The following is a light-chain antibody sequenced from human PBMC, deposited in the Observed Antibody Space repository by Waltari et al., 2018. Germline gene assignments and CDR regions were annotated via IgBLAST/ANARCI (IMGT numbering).Light chain of an antibody. CDR3: QQYGSSPWT. CDR2: GAS. CDR1: QSVSSSY. Sequence: EIVLTQSPGTLSLSPGERATLSCRASQSVSSSYLAWYQQKPGQAPRVLIHGASNRATGMPDRFSGSGSGTDFTLTISRLEPEDFAVYYCQQYGSSPWTFGQGTKVEIK. J-gene: IGKJ1*01. V-gene: IGKV3-20*01.